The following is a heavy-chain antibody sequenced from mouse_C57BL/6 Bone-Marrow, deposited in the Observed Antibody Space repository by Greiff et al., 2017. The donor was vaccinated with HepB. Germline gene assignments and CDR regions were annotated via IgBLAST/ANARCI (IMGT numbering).Heavy chain of an antibody. J-gene: IGHJ4*01. CDR1: GFTFSSYA. CDR2: ISSGGDYI. CDR3: TIYDYANAMDY. D-gene: IGHD2-4*01. V-gene: IGHV5-9-1*02. Sequence: EVKLVESGEGLVKPGGSLKLSCAASGFTFSSYAMSWVRQAPEKRLEWVAYISSGGDYIYYADTVKGRFTISRDNDRNTLYLQMSSLKSEDTAMYYCTIYDYANAMDYWGQGTSVTVSS.